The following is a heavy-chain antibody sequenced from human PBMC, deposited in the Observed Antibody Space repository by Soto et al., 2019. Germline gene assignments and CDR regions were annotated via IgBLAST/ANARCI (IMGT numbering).Heavy chain of an antibody. CDR1: GFTFSSYS. V-gene: IGHV3-21*01. J-gene: IGHJ6*02. CDR2: ISSSSSYI. CDR3: ARDGITMVRGGPSYYYYGMDV. Sequence: GSLRLSCAASGFTFSSYSMNWVRQAPGKGLEWVSSISSSSSYIYYADSVKGRFTISRDNAKNSLYLQMNSLRAEDTAVYYCARDGITMVRGGPSYYYYGMDVWGQGTKVTVYS. D-gene: IGHD3-10*01.